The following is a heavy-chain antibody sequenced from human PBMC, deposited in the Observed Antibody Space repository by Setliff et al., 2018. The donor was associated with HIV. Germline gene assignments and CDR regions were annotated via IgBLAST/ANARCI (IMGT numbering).Heavy chain of an antibody. V-gene: IGHV4-39*01. CDR1: GGSISTSRYY. CDR3: ASLDGSESPYIYYYYMDV. J-gene: IGHJ6*03. Sequence: PSETLSLTCTVSGGSISTSRYYWAWIRQPPGKGLEWIGSINYRGNTYYNPSLKSRAAISVDTSKNQISLKLSSVTAADTAVYYCASLDGSESPYIYYYYMDVRGKGTTVTVSS. CDR2: INYRGNT. D-gene: IGHD3-10*01.